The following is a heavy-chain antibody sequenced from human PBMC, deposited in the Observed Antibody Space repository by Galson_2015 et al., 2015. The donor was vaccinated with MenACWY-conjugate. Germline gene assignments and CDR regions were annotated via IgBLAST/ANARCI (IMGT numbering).Heavy chain of an antibody. CDR1: GFVFSSYT. CDR2: ISPSGSNT. J-gene: IGHJ1*01. CDR3: VKAWYSRDWYSLYNFLFQH. Sequence: SLRLSCAASGFVFSSYTMHWVRQAPGEGLECISTISPSGSNTFYADSAKGRFSISRDNSKTTVCLHMSSLRPEDTAVYYCVKAWYSRDWYSLYNFLFQHGGQGTQVIVSS. D-gene: IGHD6-19*01. V-gene: IGHV3-64D*09.